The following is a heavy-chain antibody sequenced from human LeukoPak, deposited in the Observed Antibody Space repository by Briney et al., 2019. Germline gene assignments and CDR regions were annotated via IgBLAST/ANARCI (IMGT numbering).Heavy chain of an antibody. D-gene: IGHD2-15*01. Sequence: GGSLRLSCAASGFTFSSYAMSWVRQAPGKGLEWVSAISGSGGSTYYADSVKGRFTISRDNSKNTLYLQMNSLRAEDTAVYYCAFDCSGGSCYQNFDYWGQGTLVTVSS. V-gene: IGHV3-23*01. J-gene: IGHJ4*02. CDR3: AFDCSGGSCYQNFDY. CDR2: ISGSGGST. CDR1: GFTFSSYA.